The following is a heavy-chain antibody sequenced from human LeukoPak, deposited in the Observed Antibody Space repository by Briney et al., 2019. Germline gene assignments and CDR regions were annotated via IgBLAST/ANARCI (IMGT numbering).Heavy chain of an antibody. CDR3: AKDRVVGATRWFDP. J-gene: IGHJ5*02. CDR1: GFTFRSYA. V-gene: IGHV3-23*01. CDR2: ISGSGGIT. D-gene: IGHD1-26*01. Sequence: GGSLRLSCAASGFTFRSYAMNWVRQAPGKGLEWVSTISGSGGITYYADSVKGRFTISRDNSKNTLYLQMNNLRAEDTTVYYCAKDRVVGATRWFDPWGQGTLVTVSS.